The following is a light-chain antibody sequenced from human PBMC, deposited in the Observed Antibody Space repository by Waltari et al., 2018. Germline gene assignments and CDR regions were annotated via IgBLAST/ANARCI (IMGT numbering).Light chain of an antibody. V-gene: IGLV2-11*01. Sequence: QSALTQPHSVSASPGQSVTIPCSGSINDVGVEDYVSWYQQLPGKAPQRILYDVVKRPSGVPSRFSGSKYGTTASLTISGLQTDDEATYYCCSYAGAYTFVFGGGTKLTVL. J-gene: IGLJ3*02. CDR1: INDVGVEDY. CDR2: DVV. CDR3: CSYAGAYTFV.